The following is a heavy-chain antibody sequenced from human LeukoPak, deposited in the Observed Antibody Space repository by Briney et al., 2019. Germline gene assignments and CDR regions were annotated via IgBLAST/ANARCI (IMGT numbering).Heavy chain of an antibody. D-gene: IGHD6-6*01. Sequence: SETLSLTCTVSGGSISSYYWSWIRQPPGKGLEWIGHIYTSGSTNYNPSLKSRVTISVDTSKNQLSLKLSSVTAADTAVYYCARQSAYSSSSPFDYWGQGTLVTVSS. CDR2: IYTSGST. J-gene: IGHJ4*02. CDR1: GGSISSYY. V-gene: IGHV4-4*09. CDR3: ARQSAYSSSSPFDY.